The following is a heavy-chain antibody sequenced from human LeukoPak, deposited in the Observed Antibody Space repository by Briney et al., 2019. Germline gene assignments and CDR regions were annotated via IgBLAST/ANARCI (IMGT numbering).Heavy chain of an antibody. CDR1: GFTFSSYA. D-gene: IGHD4-17*01. J-gene: IGHJ5*02. V-gene: IGHV3-23*01. CDR2: ISGSGGST. CDR3: AKVNGDYGRNWFDP. Sequence: GGSLRLSCAASGFTFSSYAMSWVRQATGKGLEWVSAISGSGGSTYYADSVKGRFTISRDNSKNTLYLQMNSLRAEDTAVYYCAKVNGDYGRNWFDPWGQGTLVTVSS.